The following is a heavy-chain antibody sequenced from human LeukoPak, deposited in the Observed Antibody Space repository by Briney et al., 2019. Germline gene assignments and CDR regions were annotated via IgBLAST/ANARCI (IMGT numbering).Heavy chain of an antibody. D-gene: IGHD3-10*01. V-gene: IGHV4-30-4*01. Sequence: PSETLSLTCTVSGGSISSGDYYWSWIRQPPGKGLEWIGYIYYSGSTYYNPSLKSRVTISVDTSKNQFSLKLSSVTAADTAVYYCARVGLGTMVRGVIGDADYFDYWGQGTLATVSS. CDR1: GGSISSGDYY. J-gene: IGHJ4*02. CDR3: ARVGLGTMVRGVIGDADYFDY. CDR2: IYYSGST.